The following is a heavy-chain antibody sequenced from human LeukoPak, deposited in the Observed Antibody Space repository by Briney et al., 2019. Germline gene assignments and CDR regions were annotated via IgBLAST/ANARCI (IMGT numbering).Heavy chain of an antibody. CDR1: GYTFTSYG. Sequence: ASVKVSCKASGYTFTSYGISWVRQAPGQGLEWMGWISAYNGNTNYAQKLQGRVTMTTDTSTSTAYMELRSLRSDDTAVYYCASSPAYCGGGCLIPRGYWGQGTLVTVSS. CDR3: ASSPAYCGGGCLIPRGY. D-gene: IGHD2-21*01. J-gene: IGHJ4*02. CDR2: ISAYNGNT. V-gene: IGHV1-18*01.